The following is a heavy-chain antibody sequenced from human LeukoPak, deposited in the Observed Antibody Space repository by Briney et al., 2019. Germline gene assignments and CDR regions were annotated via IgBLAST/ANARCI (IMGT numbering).Heavy chain of an antibody. CDR1: GFTVSSNY. Sequence: GGSLRLSCAASGFTVSSNYMSWVRQAPGKGLEWVSAISASGGNTYYADSVKGRFTISRDNSKNTLYLQINSLRAEDTAVYYCANRRDGYNSVDYWGQGTLVTVSS. V-gene: IGHV3-23*01. CDR3: ANRRDGYNSVDY. J-gene: IGHJ4*02. D-gene: IGHD5-12*01. CDR2: ISASGGNT.